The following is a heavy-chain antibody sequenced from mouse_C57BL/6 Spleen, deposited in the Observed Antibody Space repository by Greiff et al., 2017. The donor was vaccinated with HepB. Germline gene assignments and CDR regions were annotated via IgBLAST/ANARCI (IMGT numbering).Heavy chain of an antibody. Sequence: DVKLVESGGGLVKPGGSLKLSCAASGFTFSSYAMSWVRQTPEKRLEWVATISDGGSYTYYPDNVKGRFTISRDNAKNNLYLQMSHLKSEDTAMYYCARDDTTDYYAMDYWGQGTSVTVSS. CDR1: GFTFSSYA. D-gene: IGHD1-1*01. J-gene: IGHJ4*01. CDR3: ARDDTTDYYAMDY. CDR2: ISDGGSYT. V-gene: IGHV5-4*01.